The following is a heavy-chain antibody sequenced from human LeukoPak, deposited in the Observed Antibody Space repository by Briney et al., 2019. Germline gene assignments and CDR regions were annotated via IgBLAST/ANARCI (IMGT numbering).Heavy chain of an antibody. Sequence: GRSLRLSCAASGFTFSSYGMHWVRQAPGKGLEWVAVISYDGSNKYYADSVKGRFTISRDNSKNTLYLQMNSLRAEDTAVYYCAKDRYSSGWYAEYFQHWGQGTLVTVSS. J-gene: IGHJ1*01. CDR1: GFTFSSYG. CDR3: AKDRYSSGWYAEYFQH. CDR2: ISYDGSNK. V-gene: IGHV3-30*18. D-gene: IGHD6-19*01.